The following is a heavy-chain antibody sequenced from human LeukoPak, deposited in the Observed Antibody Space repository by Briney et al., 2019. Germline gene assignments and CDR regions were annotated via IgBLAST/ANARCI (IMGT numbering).Heavy chain of an antibody. CDR1: GFTFTTYW. CDR2: IYYSGST. D-gene: IGHD3-3*01. CDR3: ARDNSRQTIDWYFDL. Sequence: GSLRLSCAASGFTFTTYWMSWVRQPPGKGLEWIGSIYYSGSTYYNPSLKSRVTISVDTSKNQFSLNLNSVTAADTAVYYCARDNSRQTIDWYFDLWGRGTLVTVSS. V-gene: IGHV4-39*07. J-gene: IGHJ2*01.